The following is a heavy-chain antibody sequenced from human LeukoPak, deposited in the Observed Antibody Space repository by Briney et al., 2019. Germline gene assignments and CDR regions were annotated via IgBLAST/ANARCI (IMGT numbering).Heavy chain of an antibody. J-gene: IGHJ4*02. V-gene: IGHV3-23*01. CDR1: GFTFSRYA. CDR3: AKGSGSGSPYYFDY. Sequence: QPGGSLRLSCAVSGFTFSRYAMRWVRQAPGKGLEWVSAVTGGGESTYYADSVKGRFTISRDNSKNTLYLQMNSLRAEDTAVYYCAKGSGSGSPYYFDYWGQGTLVTVSS. CDR2: VTGGGEST. D-gene: IGHD3-10*01.